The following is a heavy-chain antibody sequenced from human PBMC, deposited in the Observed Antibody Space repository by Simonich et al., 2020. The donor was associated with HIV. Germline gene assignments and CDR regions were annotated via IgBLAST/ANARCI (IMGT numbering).Heavy chain of an antibody. D-gene: IGHD2-15*01. CDR2: IRSKANSYAT. CDR1: GFTFSGSA. V-gene: IGHV3-73*02. CDR3: TTVPPGYCSGGSCYGYYYYYYYMDV. Sequence: EYGGGLVQPGWSLKLSCAASGFTFSGSAMHWVRQASGNGLEWVGRIRSKANSYATAYAASVKGRFTISRDDSKNKAYLQMNSLKTEDTAVYYCTTVPPGYCSGGSCYGYYYYYYYMDVWGKGTTVTVSS. J-gene: IGHJ6*03.